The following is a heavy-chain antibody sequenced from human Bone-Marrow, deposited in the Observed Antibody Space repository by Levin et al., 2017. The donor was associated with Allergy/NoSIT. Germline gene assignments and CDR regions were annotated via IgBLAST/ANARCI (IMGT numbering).Heavy chain of an antibody. CDR1: GFTFNNYL. CDR3: ARNPKWYYRFYNYGMDV. D-gene: IGHD2/OR15-2a*01. CDR2: INSDGTSP. Sequence: GESLKISCAASGFTFNNYLMHWVRQAPGKGLVWVSRINSDGTSPIYADSVKGRFIISRDNAMNTLYLQMNRLRAEDTGVYYCARNPKWYYRFYNYGMDVWGQGTTFTVSS. V-gene: IGHV3-74*01. J-gene: IGHJ6*02.